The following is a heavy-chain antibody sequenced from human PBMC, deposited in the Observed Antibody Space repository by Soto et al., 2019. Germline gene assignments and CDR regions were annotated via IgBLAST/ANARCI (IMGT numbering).Heavy chain of an antibody. CDR3: AKDPGGVVVPAAILGY. Sequence: EVQLLESGGGLVQPGGSLRLSCAASGFTFSSYAMSWVRQAPGKGLEWVSAISGSGGSTYYADSVKGRFTISRDNSKNTLYLQMNSLTAEDTAVYYCAKDPGGVVVPAAILGYWGQGTLVTVSS. D-gene: IGHD2-2*01. J-gene: IGHJ4*02. CDR2: ISGSGGST. CDR1: GFTFSSYA. V-gene: IGHV3-23*01.